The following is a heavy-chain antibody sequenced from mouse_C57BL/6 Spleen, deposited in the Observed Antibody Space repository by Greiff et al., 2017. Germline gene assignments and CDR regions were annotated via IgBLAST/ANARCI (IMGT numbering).Heavy chain of an antibody. CDR3: AREEGIHWYFDV. V-gene: IGHV1-39*01. Sequence: EVKLMESGPELVKPGASVKISCKASGYSFTDYNMNWVKQSNGKSLEWIGVINPNYGTTSYNQKFKGKATLTVDQSSSTAYMQLNSLTSEDSAVYYCAREEGIHWYFDVWCTGTTVTVSS. CDR2: INPNYGTT. J-gene: IGHJ1*03. CDR1: GYSFTDYN.